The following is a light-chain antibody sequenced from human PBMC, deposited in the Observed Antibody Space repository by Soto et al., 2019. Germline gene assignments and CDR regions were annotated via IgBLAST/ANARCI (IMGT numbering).Light chain of an antibody. CDR3: HQLRLYPST. CDR2: AAS. J-gene: IGKJ4*01. CDR1: QDIAIY. Sequence: IQLTHSPSPLSASVGDRVTITFLASQDIAIYVASYQQKPGEAPKLLIYAASTLYGGVPSRFSGSGSGTDFALTITTLQAEEFETYYGHQLRLYPSTFGGGTKVEIK. V-gene: IGKV1-9*01.